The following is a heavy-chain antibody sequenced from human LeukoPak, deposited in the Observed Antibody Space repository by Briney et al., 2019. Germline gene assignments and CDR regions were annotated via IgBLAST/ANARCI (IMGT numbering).Heavy chain of an antibody. Sequence: SETLPLTCTVSGGSISSYYWSWIRQPAGKGLEWIGRIYTSGSTNYNPSLKSRVTMSVDTSKNQFSLKLSSVTAADTAVYYCAREYSSSSWIDYWGQGTLVTVSS. J-gene: IGHJ4*02. CDR1: GGSISSYY. V-gene: IGHV4-4*07. D-gene: IGHD6-6*01. CDR2: IYTSGST. CDR3: AREYSSSSWIDY.